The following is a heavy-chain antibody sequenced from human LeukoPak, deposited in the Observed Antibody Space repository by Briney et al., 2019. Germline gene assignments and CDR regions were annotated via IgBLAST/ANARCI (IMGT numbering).Heavy chain of an antibody. CDR2: ISGSGGST. Sequence: GGSLRLSSAAPGFTFSSYAMSWVRHAPGKGLEWVSAISGSGGSTYYADSVKRRFTIYRDNSKNTMYLKINGLTAEDTAVYYYAKERGEGDIVVVPIPWGFDYWGQGTLVTVSS. V-gene: IGHV3-23*01. CDR1: GFTFSSYA. J-gene: IGHJ4*02. D-gene: IGHD2-2*01. CDR3: AKERGEGDIVVVPIPWGFDY.